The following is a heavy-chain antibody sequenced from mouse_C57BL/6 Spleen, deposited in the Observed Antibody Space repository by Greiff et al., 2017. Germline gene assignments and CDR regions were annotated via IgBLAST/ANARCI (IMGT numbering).Heavy chain of an antibody. Sequence: VKLQQPGAELVRPGSSVKLSCKASGYTFTSYWMHWVKQRPIQGLEWIGNIDPSDSETHYNQKFKDKATLTVDKSSSTAYMQLSSLTSEDSAVYYCARPHLLWNAMDYWGQGTSVTVSS. CDR3: ARPHLLWNAMDY. CDR2: IDPSDSET. V-gene: IGHV1-52*01. D-gene: IGHD2-1*01. J-gene: IGHJ4*01. CDR1: GYTFTSYW.